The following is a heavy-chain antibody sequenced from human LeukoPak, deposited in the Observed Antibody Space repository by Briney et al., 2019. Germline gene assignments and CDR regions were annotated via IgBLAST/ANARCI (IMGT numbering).Heavy chain of an antibody. CDR2: INPNSGGT. D-gene: IGHD5-18*01. V-gene: IGHV1-2*02. CDR1: GYTFTGYY. CDR3: ARPRGRIQLLELDY. J-gene: IGHJ4*02. Sequence: ASVKVSCKASGYTFTGYYMHWVRQAPGQGLEWMGWINPNSGGTNYAQKFQGRVTMTRDTSISTAYMELSRLRSDDTAVYYCARPRGRIQLLELDYWGQGTLVTVSS.